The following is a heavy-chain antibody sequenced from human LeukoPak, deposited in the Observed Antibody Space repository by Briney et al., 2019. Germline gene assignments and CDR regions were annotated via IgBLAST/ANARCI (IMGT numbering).Heavy chain of an antibody. CDR3: AKDREEDYYDSSGYNDAFDI. CDR1: GFTFSSYA. CDR2: ISGSGGST. Sequence: PGGSLRLSCAASGFTFSSYAMSWVRQAPGKGLEWVSAISGSGGSTYYADSVKGRFTISRDNSKNTLYLQMNSLRAEDTAVYYCAKDREEDYYDSSGYNDAFDIWGQGTMVTVSS. V-gene: IGHV3-23*01. D-gene: IGHD3-22*01. J-gene: IGHJ3*02.